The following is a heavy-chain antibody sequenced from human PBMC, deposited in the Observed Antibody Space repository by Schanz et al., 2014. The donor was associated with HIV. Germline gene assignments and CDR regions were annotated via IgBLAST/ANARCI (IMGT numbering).Heavy chain of an antibody. CDR2: IIPIFGTR. Sequence: QVQLVQSGAEVKKHGSVVKVSCKASGGTVRTEYISWVRQAPGQGLEWMGGIIPIFGTRNYAHKFQGRVTMTADESTTTTYMEVRSLRSDDTAVYYCAISMDGIVSSLDYWGQGTLVTVSS. CDR1: GGTVRTEY. V-gene: IGHV1-69*01. CDR3: AISMDGIVSSLDY. J-gene: IGHJ4*02. D-gene: IGHD1-26*01.